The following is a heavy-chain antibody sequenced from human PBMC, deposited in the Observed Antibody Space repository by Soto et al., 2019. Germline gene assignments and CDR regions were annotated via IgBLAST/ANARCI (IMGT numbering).Heavy chain of an antibody. CDR2: INAGNGNT. Sequence: QVQLVQSGAEVKKPGASVKVSCKASGYTFTSYAMHWVRQAPGQRLEWMGWINAGNGNTKYSQKFQGRDTITRDTSASTAYMELSSLRSEDTAVYYCARDSDYDFWSGYYAYWGQGTLVTVSS. J-gene: IGHJ4*02. CDR1: GYTFTSYA. CDR3: ARDSDYDFWSGYYAY. V-gene: IGHV1-3*01. D-gene: IGHD3-3*01.